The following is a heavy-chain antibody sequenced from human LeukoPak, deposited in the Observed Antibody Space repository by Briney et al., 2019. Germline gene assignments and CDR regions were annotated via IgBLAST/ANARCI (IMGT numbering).Heavy chain of an antibody. CDR2: INPNSGGT. Sequence: ASVKVSCKASGYTFIGYYMHWVRQAPGQGLEWMGRINPNSGGTNYAQKFQGRVTMTRDTSISTAYMELSRLRSDDTAVYYCARMSSSTEFDYWGQGTLVTVSS. D-gene: IGHD6-6*01. CDR3: ARMSSSTEFDY. CDR1: GYTFIGYY. J-gene: IGHJ4*02. V-gene: IGHV1-2*06.